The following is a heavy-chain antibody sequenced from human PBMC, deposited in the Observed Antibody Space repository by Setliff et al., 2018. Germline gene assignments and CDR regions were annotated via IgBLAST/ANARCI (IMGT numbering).Heavy chain of an antibody. CDR3: AKDRGVNTANYYYMDV. CDR2: IRYDGSNK. D-gene: IGHD2-21*02. CDR1: GFTFSSYG. V-gene: IGHV3-30*02. Sequence: GESLKISCAASGFTFSSYGMHWVRQAPGKGLEWVAFIRYDGSNKYYAGSVKGRFTISRDNSKNTLYLQMNSLRAEGTAVYYCAKDRGVNTANYYYMDVWGKGTTVTVSS. J-gene: IGHJ6*03.